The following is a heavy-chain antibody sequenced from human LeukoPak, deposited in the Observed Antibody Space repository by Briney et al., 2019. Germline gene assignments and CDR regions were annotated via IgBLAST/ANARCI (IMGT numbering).Heavy chain of an antibody. D-gene: IGHD3-9*01. CDR3: ARESLTGYFPYYYYMDV. CDR1: GGSISSYY. J-gene: IGHJ6*03. CDR2: IYTSGST. Sequence: SETLSLTCTVSGGSISSYYWSWIRQPAGKGLEWIGRIYTSGSTNYNPSLKSRVTMSVDTSKNQFSLKLSSVTAADTAVYYCARESLTGYFPYYYYMDVWGKGTTVTISS. V-gene: IGHV4-4*07.